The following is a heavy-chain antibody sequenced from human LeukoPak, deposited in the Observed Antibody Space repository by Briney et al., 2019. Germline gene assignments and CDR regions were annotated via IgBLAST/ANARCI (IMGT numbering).Heavy chain of an antibody. J-gene: IGHJ4*02. D-gene: IGHD2-2*01. CDR2: IYHSGST. CDR1: GGSISSGGYS. Sequence: SQTLSLTCAVSGGSISSGGYSWSWIRQPPGKGLEWIGYIYHSGSTYYNPSLKSRVTISVDRSKNQFSLKLSSVTAADTAVYYCAKGRIPAIVVVPAAMIPDYWGQGTLVTVSS. CDR3: AKGRIPAIVVVPAAMIPDY. V-gene: IGHV4-30-2*01.